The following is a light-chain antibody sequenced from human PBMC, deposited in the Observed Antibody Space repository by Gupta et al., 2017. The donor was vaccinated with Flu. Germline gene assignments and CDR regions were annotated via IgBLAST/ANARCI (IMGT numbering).Light chain of an antibody. J-gene: IGLJ1*01. V-gene: IGLV2-14*01. CDR1: SSDVGVYNY. CDR2: DVI. Sequence: QSALTQPASVSGSPGQSITISCTGTSSDVGVYNYVSWYQQHPGKAPKLMIYDVIRRPSGISNRFSGSKSGNTASLTISGLQAEDEADYYCSSYTVFSTPQYVFGTGTKVTVL. CDR3: SSYTVFSTPQYV.